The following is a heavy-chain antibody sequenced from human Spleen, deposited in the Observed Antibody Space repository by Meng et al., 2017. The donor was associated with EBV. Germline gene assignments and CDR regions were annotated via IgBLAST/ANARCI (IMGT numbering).Heavy chain of an antibody. CDR3: VHIPPGYFDWLFDY. Sequence: QITLKESGPTLVKPTQTLTLTCTFSGFSLSTNGVAVGWIRQPPGKALEWLALIYWDDDKRYSPSLKSRLTITKDTSKNQVVLSMTNMDPVDTATYFCVHIPPGYFDWLFDYWGQGTLVTVSS. V-gene: IGHV2-5*02. CDR1: GFSLSTNGVA. D-gene: IGHD3-9*01. CDR2: IYWDDDK. J-gene: IGHJ4*02.